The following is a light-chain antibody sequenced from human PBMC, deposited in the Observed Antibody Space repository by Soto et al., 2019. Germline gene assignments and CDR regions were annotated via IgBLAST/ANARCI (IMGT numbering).Light chain of an antibody. J-gene: IGKJ4*01. CDR2: GAS. Sequence: EIVLTQSPGTLSLSPGERATLSCRASRSVSSSFLAWYQQKPGQAPRLLIYGASSRATGITDRFSGSGSGTDFTLTISRLEPEDVAVYYCQQYGSSPLTFGGGTKVEIK. V-gene: IGKV3-20*01. CDR1: RSVSSSF. CDR3: QQYGSSPLT.